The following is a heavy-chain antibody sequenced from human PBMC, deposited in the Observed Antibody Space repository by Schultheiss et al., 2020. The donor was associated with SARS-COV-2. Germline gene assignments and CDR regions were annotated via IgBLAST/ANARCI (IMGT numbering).Heavy chain of an antibody. CDR1: GGSISSSNW. CDR3: AREHGDYVRFAGSSGWFDP. CDR2: IYYSGST. D-gene: IGHD4-17*01. Sequence: SQTLSLTCAVSGGSISSSNWWSWVRQPPGKGLEWIGYIYYSGSTYYNPSLKSRVTISVDTSKNQFSLKLSSVTAADTAVYYCAREHGDYVRFAGSSGWFDPWGQGTLVTVSS. V-gene: IGHV4-4*02. J-gene: IGHJ5*02.